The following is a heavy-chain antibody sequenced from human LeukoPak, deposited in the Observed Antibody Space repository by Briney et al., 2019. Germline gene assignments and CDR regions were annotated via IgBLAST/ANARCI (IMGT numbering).Heavy chain of an antibody. CDR2: ISGSGGST. J-gene: IGHJ4*02. Sequence: GSLRLSCAASGFTFSSYAMSWVRQAPGKGLEWVSAISGSGGSTYYADSVKGRFTISRDNSKNTLYLQMNSLRAEDTAVYYCAKAGMIVVVPAASYYFDYWGQGTLVTVSS. D-gene: IGHD2-2*01. CDR3: AKAGMIVVVPAASYYFDY. CDR1: GFTFSSYA. V-gene: IGHV3-23*01.